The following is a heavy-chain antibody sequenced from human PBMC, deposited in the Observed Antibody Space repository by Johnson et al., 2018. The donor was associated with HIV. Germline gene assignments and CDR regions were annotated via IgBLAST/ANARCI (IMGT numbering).Heavy chain of an antibody. J-gene: IGHJ3*02. V-gene: IGHV3-23*04. Sequence: VQLVESGGDLVLPGGSLRLSCAASGFTFSNYAMSWVRQAPGKGLQWVSTISGRAGRTDYADSVKGRFTLSRDNSKNRLYLQMNSLRAEDTAIYYCAKAYSSGWWALDIWGLGAMVTVSS. CDR3: AKAYSSGWWALDI. CDR2: ISGRAGRT. D-gene: IGHD6-19*01. CDR1: GFTFSNYA.